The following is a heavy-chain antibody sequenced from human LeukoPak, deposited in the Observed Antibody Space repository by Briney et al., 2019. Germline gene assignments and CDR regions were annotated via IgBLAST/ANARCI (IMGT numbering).Heavy chain of an antibody. D-gene: IGHD6-13*01. CDR3: ARSGAQSSSTWFHSSY. CDR1: GGSININNHY. CDR2: IYFTGTT. V-gene: IGHV4-39*07. Sequence: PSETLSLTCTVSGGSININNHYWGWIRQPPGKGLEWIGSIYFTGTTYYNPSLQSRITISVAPSKNQFSLELTSVTAADTAVYYCARSGAQSSSTWFHSSYWGQGTLVTVSS. J-gene: IGHJ4*02.